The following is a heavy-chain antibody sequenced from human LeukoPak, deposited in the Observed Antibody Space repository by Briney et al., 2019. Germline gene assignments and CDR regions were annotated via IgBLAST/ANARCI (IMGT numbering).Heavy chain of an antibody. Sequence: ASVKVSCKVSGYTLTKLSMHWVRQAPGKGLEWMGGFDPEDGETIYAQKFQGRVTMTEDTSTDTAYMELSGLRSEDTAVYYCATVGIAVAGRDYWGQGTLVTVSS. CDR3: ATVGIAVAGRDY. CDR2: FDPEDGET. CDR1: GYTLTKLS. V-gene: IGHV1-24*01. D-gene: IGHD6-19*01. J-gene: IGHJ4*02.